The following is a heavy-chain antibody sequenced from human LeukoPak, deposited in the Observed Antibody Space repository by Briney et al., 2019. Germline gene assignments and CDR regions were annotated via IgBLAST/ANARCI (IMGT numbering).Heavy chain of an antibody. V-gene: IGHV5-51*01. CDR1: GYSFTTYW. CDR3: ARLTGTDWSSTPFDP. Sequence: GESLQISCKGSGYSFTTYWIGWVRQMPGKGLEWMGIIYPGDSDTRYSPSFQGQVTISADKSISTAYLQWSSLKASDTAMYYCARLTGTDWSSTPFDPGGQGTLVTVSS. D-gene: IGHD1-26*01. J-gene: IGHJ5*02. CDR2: IYPGDSDT.